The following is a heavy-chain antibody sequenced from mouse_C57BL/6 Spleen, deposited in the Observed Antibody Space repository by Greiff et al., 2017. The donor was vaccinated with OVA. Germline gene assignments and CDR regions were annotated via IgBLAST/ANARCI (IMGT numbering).Heavy chain of an antibody. D-gene: IGHD1-1*01. V-gene: IGHV5-6*01. J-gene: IGHJ1*03. CDR3: ARQGYGSSYVYFDV. CDR2: ISSGGSYT. CDR1: GFTFSSYG. Sequence: EVQLQQSGGDLVKPGGSLKLSCAASGFTFSSYGMSWVRQTPDKRLEWVATISSGGSYTYYPDSVKGRFTISRDNAKNTLYLQMSSLKSEDTAMYYCARQGYGSSYVYFDVWGTGTTVTVSS.